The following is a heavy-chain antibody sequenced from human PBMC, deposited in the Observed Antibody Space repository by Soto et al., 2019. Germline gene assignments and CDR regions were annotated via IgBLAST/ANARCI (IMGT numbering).Heavy chain of an antibody. V-gene: IGHV1-2*02. CDR2: INPNSGGT. CDR1: GYTFTGYY. J-gene: IGHJ5*02. Sequence: GASVKVSCKASGYTFTGYYMHWVRQAPGQGLEWMGWINPNSGGTNYAQKFQGRVTMTRDTSISTAYMELSRLRSDDTAVYYCAREAGITGTSGSGWFGPWGQGTLVTVSS. D-gene: IGHD1-7*01. CDR3: AREAGITGTSGSGWFGP.